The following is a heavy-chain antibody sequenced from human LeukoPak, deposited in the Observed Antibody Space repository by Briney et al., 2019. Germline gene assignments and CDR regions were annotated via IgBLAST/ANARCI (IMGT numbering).Heavy chain of an antibody. J-gene: IGHJ4*02. D-gene: IGHD3-10*01. CDR3: AKVRSSGSYYFDY. V-gene: IGHV3-23*01. Sequence: GGSLRLSCAASGLTFSSYAMTWVRQAPGKGLEWVSAISGSGLSTFYADSVKGRFTISRDNSKNTLYLQMNSLRAEDTAVYYCAKVRSSGSYYFDYWGQGTLVTVSS. CDR1: GLTFSSYA. CDR2: ISGSGLST.